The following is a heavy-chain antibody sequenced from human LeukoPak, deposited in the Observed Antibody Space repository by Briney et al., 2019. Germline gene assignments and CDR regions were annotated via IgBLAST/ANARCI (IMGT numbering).Heavy chain of an antibody. Sequence: GASVTVSFKASGHTFTVYYMHWVRQAPGQGREWMGWINPNSGGTNYAQKFQGRVTMTRDTSISTAYMELSRLRSDDTAVYYCARWPGELYYFDYWGQGTLVTVSS. J-gene: IGHJ4*02. CDR2: INPNSGGT. CDR1: GHTFTVYY. D-gene: IGHD1-7*01. CDR3: ARWPGELYYFDY. V-gene: IGHV1-2*02.